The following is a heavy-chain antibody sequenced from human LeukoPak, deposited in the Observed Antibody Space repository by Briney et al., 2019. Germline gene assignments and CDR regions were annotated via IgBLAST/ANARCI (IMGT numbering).Heavy chain of an antibody. V-gene: IGHV3-23*01. CDR3: AKDVRGYCSSTSCYVPYYSDY. Sequence: HPGGSLRLSCAASGFTFSSYAMSWVRQAPGKGLEWVSAISGSGGSTYYADSVKGRFTISRDNSKNTLYLQMNSLRAEDTAVYYCAKDVRGYCSSTSCYVPYYSDYWGQGTLVTVSS. CDR1: GFTFSSYA. J-gene: IGHJ4*02. CDR2: ISGSGGST. D-gene: IGHD2-2*01.